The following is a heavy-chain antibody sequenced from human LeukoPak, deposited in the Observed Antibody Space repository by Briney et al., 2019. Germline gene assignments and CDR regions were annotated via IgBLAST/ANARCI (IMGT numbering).Heavy chain of an antibody. CDR3: ATVKTSGWYVEHYYYMDV. V-gene: IGHV1-69*13. CDR2: IIPIFGTA. D-gene: IGHD6-19*01. J-gene: IGHJ6*03. Sequence: ASVKVSCKASGGTFSSYAISWVRQAPGQGLEWMGGIIPIFGTANYAQKFQGRVTITADESTSTAYMELSSLRSEDTAVYYCATVKTSGWYVEHYYYMDVWGKGTTVTVSS. CDR1: GGTFSSYA.